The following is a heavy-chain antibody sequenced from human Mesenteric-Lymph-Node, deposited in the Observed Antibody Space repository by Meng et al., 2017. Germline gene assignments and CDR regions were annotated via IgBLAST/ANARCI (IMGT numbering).Heavy chain of an antibody. Sequence: ASVKVSCKASGYTFTSYDINWVRQATGQGLEWMGWMNPNSGNTGYAQKFQGRVTMTRNTSISTAYMELSSLRSEDTAVYYCARDFGDYSGYDLDYWGQGTLVTVSS. CDR2: MNPNSGNT. CDR1: GYTFTSYD. CDR3: ARDFGDYSGYDLDY. J-gene: IGHJ4*02. D-gene: IGHD5-12*01. V-gene: IGHV1-8*01.